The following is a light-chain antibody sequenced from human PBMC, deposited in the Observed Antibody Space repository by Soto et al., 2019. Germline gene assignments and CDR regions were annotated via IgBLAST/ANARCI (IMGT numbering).Light chain of an antibody. V-gene: IGLV1-40*01. J-gene: IGLJ3*02. Sequence: QYVLTQPPSVSWAPGQRVTISCTGSSSNIGAGYDVHWYQQLPGTAPKLLIYGNSNRPSGVPDRFSGSNSGTSASLAITGLQAEDEADYYCQSYDSSLSGWVFGGGTQLTVL. CDR3: QSYDSSLSGWV. CDR2: GNS. CDR1: SSNIGAGYD.